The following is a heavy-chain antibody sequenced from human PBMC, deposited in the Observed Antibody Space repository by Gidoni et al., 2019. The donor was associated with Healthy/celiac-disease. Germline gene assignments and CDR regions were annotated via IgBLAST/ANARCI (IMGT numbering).Heavy chain of an antibody. D-gene: IGHD2-2*01. CDR3: ASSPPGYCSSTSCLSRNWFDP. J-gene: IGHJ5*02. V-gene: IGHV4-39*01. CDR2: IYYSGST. Sequence: QLQLQESGPGLVKPSETLSLTCTVSGGSISRSSYYWGWIRQPPGKGLEWIGSIYYSGSTYYNPSLKSRVTISVDTSKNQFSLKLSSVTAADTAVYYCASSPPGYCSSTSCLSRNWFDPWGQGTLVTVSS. CDR1: GGSISRSSYY.